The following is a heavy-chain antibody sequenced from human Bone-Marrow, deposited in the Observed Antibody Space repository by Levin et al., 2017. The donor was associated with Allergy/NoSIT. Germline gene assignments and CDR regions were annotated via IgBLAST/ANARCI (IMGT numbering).Heavy chain of an antibody. J-gene: IGHJ5*02. CDR2: INTNTGKP. CDR3: ARDYTLNWFDP. CDR1: GYIFTNYA. Sequence: VASVKVSCKASGYIFTNYAITWVRQAPGQGLEWMGWINTNTGKPMYAQGFTGRFVFSLDKSVSTAFLQISSLKAEDTAMYYCARDYTLNWFDPWGQGTLVIVSS. V-gene: IGHV7-4-1*02.